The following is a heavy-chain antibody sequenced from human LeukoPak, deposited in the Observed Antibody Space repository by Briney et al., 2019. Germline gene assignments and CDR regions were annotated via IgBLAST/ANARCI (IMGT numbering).Heavy chain of an antibody. CDR2: ISSSSSYI. Sequence: GGSLRLSCAASGFTFSSYAMSWVRQAPGRGLEWVSSISSSSSYIYYADSVKGRFTISRDNAKNSLYLQMNSLRAEDTAVYYCARDNYYDSSGYLEPFDYWGQGTLVTVSS. V-gene: IGHV3-21*01. J-gene: IGHJ4*02. CDR1: GFTFSSYA. CDR3: ARDNYYDSSGYLEPFDY. D-gene: IGHD3-22*01.